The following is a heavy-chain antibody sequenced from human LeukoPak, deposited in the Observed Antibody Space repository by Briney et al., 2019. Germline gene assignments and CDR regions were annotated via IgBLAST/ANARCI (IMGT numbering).Heavy chain of an antibody. Sequence: GGSLRLSCAASGFTFSSYGMHWVRQAPGKGLEWVAVISYDGSNKYYADSVKGRFTISRDNSKNTVYLQMNSLRAEDTAMYYCARRDDHNGRDYWGQGTLVTVSS. D-gene: IGHD5-24*01. CDR3: ARRDDHNGRDY. V-gene: IGHV3-30*03. J-gene: IGHJ4*02. CDR2: ISYDGSNK. CDR1: GFTFSSYG.